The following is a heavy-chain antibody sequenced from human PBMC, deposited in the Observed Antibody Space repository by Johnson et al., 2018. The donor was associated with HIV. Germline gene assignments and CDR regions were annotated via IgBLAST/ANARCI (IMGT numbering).Heavy chain of an antibody. V-gene: IGHV3-53*04. J-gene: IGHJ3*02. CDR3: AKDLKRGIAARGAFDI. Sequence: VQLVESGGGLVQPGGSLRLSCAASGFTVSSNYMSWVRQAPGKGLEWVSVIYSGGSTYYAGSVKGRFTISRDNSKNTLYLQMNSLRAEDTALYYCAKDLKRGIAARGAFDIWGQGTMVTVSS. CDR2: IYSGGST. D-gene: IGHD6-13*01. CDR1: GFTVSSNY.